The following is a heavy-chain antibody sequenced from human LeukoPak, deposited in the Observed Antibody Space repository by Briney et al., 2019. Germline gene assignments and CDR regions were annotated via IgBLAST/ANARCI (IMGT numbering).Heavy chain of an antibody. Sequence: SVKXSCKASGGTFSSYAISWVRQAPGQGLEWMGGIIPIFGTANYAQKFQGRVTITADESTSTAYMELSSLRSEDTAVYYCARGAKPPGYSSSWSEVWHFDYWGQGTLVTVSS. CDR1: GGTFSSYA. CDR2: IIPIFGTA. V-gene: IGHV1-69*13. D-gene: IGHD6-13*01. CDR3: ARGAKPPGYSSSWSEVWHFDY. J-gene: IGHJ4*02.